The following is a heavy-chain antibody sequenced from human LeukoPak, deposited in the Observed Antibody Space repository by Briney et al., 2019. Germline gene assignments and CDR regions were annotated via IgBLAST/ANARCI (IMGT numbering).Heavy chain of an antibody. CDR1: GFTFSSYG. Sequence: GGSLRLSCAASGFTFSSYGMHWVRQAPGKGLEWVAVISYDGSNKYYADSVKGRFTISRDNSKNTLYLQMNSLRAEDTAVYYCAKERYYDSSGLSNYFDYWGQGTLVTVSS. CDR3: AKERYYDSSGLSNYFDY. CDR2: ISYDGSNK. D-gene: IGHD3-22*01. V-gene: IGHV3-30*18. J-gene: IGHJ4*02.